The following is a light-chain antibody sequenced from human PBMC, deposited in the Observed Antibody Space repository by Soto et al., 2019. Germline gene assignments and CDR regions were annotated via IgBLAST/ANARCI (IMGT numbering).Light chain of an antibody. CDR2: EAS. J-gene: IGKJ3*01. V-gene: IGKV3-20*01. Sequence: EIVLTQSPGTLSLSPGDRATLSCRASQSVSNQLAWYQQKPGQAPRLLIYEASIRATGVPARFSGSGSGTDFTLTISRLEPEDFAVYYCQQYGNSGVTFGPGTKVDI. CDR1: QSVSNQ. CDR3: QQYGNSGVT.